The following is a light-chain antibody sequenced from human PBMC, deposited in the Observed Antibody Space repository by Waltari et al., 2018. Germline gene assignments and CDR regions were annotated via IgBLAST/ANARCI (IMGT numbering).Light chain of an antibody. CDR2: EGS. CDR3: CSYAPSSTVWV. CDR1: SSDVGRYTL. J-gene: IGLJ3*02. Sequence: QSALTQPASVSGSPGQSITISCTGTSSDVGRYTLVSLYQQHPGKPPKLMNYEGSKRPSGVSNRFSGSKSGNTASLTISGLQADDEADYYCCSYAPSSTVWVFGGGTKLTVL. V-gene: IGLV2-23*01.